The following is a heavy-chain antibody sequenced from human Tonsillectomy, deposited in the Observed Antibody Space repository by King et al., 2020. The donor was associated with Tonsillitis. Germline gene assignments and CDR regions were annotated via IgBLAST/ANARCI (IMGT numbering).Heavy chain of an antibody. V-gene: IGHV1-46*01. Sequence: VQLVESGAEVKKPGASVKVSCKASGYTFTSYYMHWVRQAPGQGLEGMGIINPSGGRTSYAQKIQGRVTMTRDTSTSTVYMELSSLRSEDTAVYYCARVTSGFSDYWGQGTLVTVSS. CDR3: ARVTSGFSDY. D-gene: IGHD3-16*01. CDR1: GYTFTSYY. J-gene: IGHJ4*02. CDR2: INPSGGRT.